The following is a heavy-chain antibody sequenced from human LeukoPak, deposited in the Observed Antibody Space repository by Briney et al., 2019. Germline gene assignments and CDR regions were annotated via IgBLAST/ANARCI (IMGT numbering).Heavy chain of an antibody. V-gene: IGHV3-74*01. Sequence: GGSLRLSCEASGITLSSSWMLWVRQSPAKGLVWVARITSDGTDIKYADSVKGRFTLSRDNAKNTLYLQMNSLRVEDTALYYCARERFHYDVWGQGTLVTVSS. CDR2: ITSDGTDI. CDR1: GITLSSSW. CDR3: ARERFHYDV. J-gene: IGHJ4*02. D-gene: IGHD3-22*01.